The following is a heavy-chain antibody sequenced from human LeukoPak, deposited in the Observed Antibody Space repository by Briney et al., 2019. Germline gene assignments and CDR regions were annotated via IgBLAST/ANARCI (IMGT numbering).Heavy chain of an antibody. Sequence: GGSLTLSCTASGFTFSSYAMSWVRQAPGEGLEWVSSISGSGGRTDCAGTVKDRVSMYRDYSKNTVYLQMSILRDDDTVMYYCAKGRGHCINGVFHNYYYIDVWGKGTTVTVS. D-gene: IGHD2-8*01. CDR1: GFTFSSYA. J-gene: IGHJ6*03. CDR2: ISGSGGRT. V-gene: IGHV3-23*01. CDR3: AKGRGHCINGVFHNYYYIDV.